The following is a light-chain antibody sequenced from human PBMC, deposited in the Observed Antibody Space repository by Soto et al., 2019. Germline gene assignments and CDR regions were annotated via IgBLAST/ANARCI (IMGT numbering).Light chain of an antibody. CDR2: GAS. J-gene: IGKJ2*01. CDR1: QSVGSY. V-gene: IGKV3-11*01. CDR3: QNRNNWPPDAT. Sequence: EIVLTQSPATLSLSPGDRVTLSCRASQSVGSYLAWYQQKPGQAPRLLIYGASNRATGIPARFSGSGSGTDFTLTISSLEPEDFAVYFCQNRNNWPPDATFGQGTGLEIK.